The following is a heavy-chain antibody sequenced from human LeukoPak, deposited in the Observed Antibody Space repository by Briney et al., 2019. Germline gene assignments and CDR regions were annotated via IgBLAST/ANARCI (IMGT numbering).Heavy chain of an antibody. CDR2: IYYSGST. D-gene: IGHD5-18*01. J-gene: IGHJ4*02. Sequence: ASETLSLTCTVSGGSISSSSYYWGWIRQPPGKGLEWIGSIYYSGSTYYNPSLKSRVTISVDTSKNQFSLKLSSVTAADTAVYYCARLDTAMVTDYWGQGTLVTVSS. CDR1: GGSISSSSYY. V-gene: IGHV4-39*07. CDR3: ARLDTAMVTDY.